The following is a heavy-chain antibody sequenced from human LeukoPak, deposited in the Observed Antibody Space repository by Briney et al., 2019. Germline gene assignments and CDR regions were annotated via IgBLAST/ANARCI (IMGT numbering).Heavy chain of an antibody. CDR1: GYSFTSYW. Sequence: PGESLKISCKGSGYSFTSYWIGWVRQMPGEGLEWMGIIYPGDSDTRYSASFQGQVTISADKSISTAYLQWSSLKASDTAMYYCARRHYYDSSGYFFDYWGQGTLVTVSS. D-gene: IGHD3-22*01. CDR3: ARRHYYDSSGYFFDY. J-gene: IGHJ4*02. V-gene: IGHV5-51*01. CDR2: IYPGDSDT.